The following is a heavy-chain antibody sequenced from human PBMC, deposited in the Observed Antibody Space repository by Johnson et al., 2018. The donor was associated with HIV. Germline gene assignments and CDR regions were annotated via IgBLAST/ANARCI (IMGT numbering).Heavy chain of an antibody. CDR2: ISYDGSNK. CDR1: AFTFSSYA. Sequence: QVQLVEPGGGVVQPGRSLTLSCSASAFTFSSYAMHWVRQAPGKGLEWVAVISYDGSNKYYADSVKGRFTISRDNSKNTLYLQMNSLRAEDTAVYYCAREYSSLSQGAFDIWGQGTMVTVSS. V-gene: IGHV3-30*04. J-gene: IGHJ3*02. CDR3: AREYSSLSQGAFDI. D-gene: IGHD6-6*01.